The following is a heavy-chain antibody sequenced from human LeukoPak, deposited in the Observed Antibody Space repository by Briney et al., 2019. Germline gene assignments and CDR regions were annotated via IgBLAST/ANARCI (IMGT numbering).Heavy chain of an antibody. Sequence: GGSLRLSCAASGFTFSSYGMHWVRQAPGKGLEWVSAISGSGGSTYYADSVKGRFTISRDNSKNTLYLQMNSLRAEDTAVYYCAKAVVPAATLYYFDYWGQGTLVTVSS. CDR1: GFTFSSYG. CDR2: ISGSGGST. CDR3: AKAVVPAATLYYFDY. D-gene: IGHD2-2*01. V-gene: IGHV3-23*01. J-gene: IGHJ4*02.